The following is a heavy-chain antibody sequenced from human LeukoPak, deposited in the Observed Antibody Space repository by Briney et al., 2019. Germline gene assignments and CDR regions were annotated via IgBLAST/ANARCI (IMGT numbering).Heavy chain of an antibody. J-gene: IGHJ4*02. CDR1: GYTFTGYY. Sequence: ASVKVSCKASGYTFTGYYMHWVRQAPGQGLEWMGGIIPIFGTANYAQKFQGRVTITADESTSTAYMELSSLRSEDTAVYYCARGYGGNEIDYWGQGTLVTVSS. D-gene: IGHD4-23*01. CDR3: ARGYGGNEIDY. V-gene: IGHV1-69*13. CDR2: IIPIFGTA.